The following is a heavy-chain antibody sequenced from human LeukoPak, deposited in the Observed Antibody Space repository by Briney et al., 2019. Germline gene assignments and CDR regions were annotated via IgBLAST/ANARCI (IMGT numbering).Heavy chain of an antibody. V-gene: IGHV4-59*12. J-gene: IGHJ3*02. Sequence: PSETLSLTCTVSGGSISSYYWSWIRQPPGKGLEWIGYIYYSGSTNYNPSLKSRVTISVDTSKNQFSLKLSSVTAADTAVYYCARSFVVVIAPRWDIWGQGTMVTVSS. D-gene: IGHD2-21*01. CDR3: ARSFVVVIAPRWDI. CDR1: GGSISSYY. CDR2: IYYSGST.